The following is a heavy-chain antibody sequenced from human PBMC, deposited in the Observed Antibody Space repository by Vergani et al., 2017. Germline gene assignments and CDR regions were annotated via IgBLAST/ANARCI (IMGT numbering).Heavy chain of an antibody. D-gene: IGHD6-6*01. CDR2: INPSGCST. V-gene: IGHV1-46*03. CDR3: ARVAARGYYYYYMDV. CDR1: GYTFTSYY. Sequence: QVQLVQSGAEVKKPGASVKVSCKASGYTFTSYYMHWVRQAPGQGLGWMGIINPSGCSTSYEQKCQGRVTMTRDTSTSTVYMELSSLRSEDTAVYYCARVAARGYYYYYMDVWGKGTTVTVS. J-gene: IGHJ6*03.